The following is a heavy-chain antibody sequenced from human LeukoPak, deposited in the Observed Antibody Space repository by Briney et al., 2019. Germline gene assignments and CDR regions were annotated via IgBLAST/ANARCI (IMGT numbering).Heavy chain of an antibody. CDR1: GFTVSSNY. Sequence: GGSLTLSCAASGFTVSSNYMGWVRQAPGKGLEYVSVIYSGGNTYYAGSVKGRFTISRDNSKNTVYLQMNSLRAEDTAVFYCARLVATTGRLYFDYWGQGNLVTVSS. J-gene: IGHJ4*02. D-gene: IGHD6-13*01. V-gene: IGHV3-53*01. CDR3: ARLVATTGRLYFDY. CDR2: IYSGGNT.